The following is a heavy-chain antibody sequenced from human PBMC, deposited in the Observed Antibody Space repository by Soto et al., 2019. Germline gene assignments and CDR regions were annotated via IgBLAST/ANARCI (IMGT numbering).Heavy chain of an antibody. CDR3: ARDRADDYYYYGMDV. J-gene: IGHJ6*02. D-gene: IGHD3-10*01. CDR2: IYHSGST. V-gene: IGHV4-4*02. Sequence: SETLSLTCAVSGGSISSSNWWSWVRQPPGKGLEWIGEIYHSGSTNYNPSLKSRVTISVDKSKNQFSLKLSSVTAADTAVYYCARDRADDYYYYGMDVWGQGTTVTVSS. CDR1: GGSISSSNW.